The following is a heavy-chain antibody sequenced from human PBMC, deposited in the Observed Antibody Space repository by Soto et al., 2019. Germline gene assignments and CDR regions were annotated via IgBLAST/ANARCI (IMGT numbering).Heavy chain of an antibody. Sequence: SETLSLTCAVYGGSFSGYYWSWIRQPPGKGLEWIGEINHSGSTNYNPSLKSRVTISVDTSKNQFSLKLSSVTAADTAVYYCAITTGVAGTYCLDYWGQGTLVTVSS. CDR1: GGSFSGYY. CDR3: AITTGVAGTYCLDY. D-gene: IGHD6-19*01. J-gene: IGHJ4*02. V-gene: IGHV4-34*01. CDR2: INHSGST.